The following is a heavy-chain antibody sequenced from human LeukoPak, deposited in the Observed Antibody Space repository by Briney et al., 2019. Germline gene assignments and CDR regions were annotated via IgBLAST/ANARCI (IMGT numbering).Heavy chain of an antibody. CDR1: GFTVSSNY. D-gene: IGHD6-19*01. V-gene: IGHV3-53*01. CDR2: IYSGGST. Sequence: GGSLRLSCAASGFTVSSNYMGWVRQAPGKGLEWVSVIYSGGSTYYADSVKGRFTISRDNSKNTLYLQMNSLRAEDTAVYYCARAPQYSSGLDYWGQGTLVTVSS. J-gene: IGHJ4*02. CDR3: ARAPQYSSGLDY.